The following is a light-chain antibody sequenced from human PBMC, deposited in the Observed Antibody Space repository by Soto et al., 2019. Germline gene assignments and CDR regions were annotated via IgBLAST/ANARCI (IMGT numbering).Light chain of an antibody. V-gene: IGKV3-20*01. CDR1: QSVTSSY. Sequence: EIVLTQSPGTLSLSPGERATLSCRASQSVTSSYLAWYQQKPGQAPRLLISGASSRATGMPDRFSGSGSGTDFTLTISRLEPEDFAVYYCQQYSTSRLTFGGGTKVEIK. J-gene: IGKJ4*01. CDR3: QQYSTSRLT. CDR2: GAS.